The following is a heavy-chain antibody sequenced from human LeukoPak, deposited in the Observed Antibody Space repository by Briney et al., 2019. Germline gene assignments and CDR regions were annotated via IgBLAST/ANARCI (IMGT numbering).Heavy chain of an antibody. D-gene: IGHD2-15*01. CDR1: GFNVSSEY. CDR3: ARLLPASRHYFDY. CDR2: IYDGGST. V-gene: IGHV3-53*01. Sequence: GGALRLSCAASGFNVSSEYLAWVRQPPGKGLEWISVIYDGGSTYYADSVKGRFTISRDTSKHVLYLDMHSLAVEDTAAYYCARLLPASRHYFDYWGQGTPVTVSS. J-gene: IGHJ4*02.